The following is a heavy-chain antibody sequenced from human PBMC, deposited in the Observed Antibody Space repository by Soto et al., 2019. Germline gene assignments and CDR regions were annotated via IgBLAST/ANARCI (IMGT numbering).Heavy chain of an antibody. CDR2: TRSKANNYAT. V-gene: IGHV3-73*01. D-gene: IGHD2-21*02. CDR3: AKQIYGGNS. Sequence: PGGSLRLSCATSGFTFSASAMHWARQVSGKGLEWIARTRSKANNYATTYAPSVKGRFTISRDDSENTVYLHMNSLKTEDTAIYFCAKQIYGGNSWGQGTLVTVSS. J-gene: IGHJ4*02. CDR1: GFTFSASA.